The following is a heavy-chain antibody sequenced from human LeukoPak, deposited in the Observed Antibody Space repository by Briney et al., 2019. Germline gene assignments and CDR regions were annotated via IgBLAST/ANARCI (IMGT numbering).Heavy chain of an antibody. J-gene: IGHJ3*02. D-gene: IGHD2/OR15-2a*01. Sequence: GSVKVSCKASGYTLTYNYIHWVRQAPGQGLEWMGRINPNTGGTNSAQNFQGRLTMTRDTSISTAYMELSRLRSDDTAMYYCAISHANNAFDSWGQGIMVSV. CDR1: GYTLTYNY. CDR2: INPNTGGT. V-gene: IGHV1-2*06. CDR3: AISHANNAFDS.